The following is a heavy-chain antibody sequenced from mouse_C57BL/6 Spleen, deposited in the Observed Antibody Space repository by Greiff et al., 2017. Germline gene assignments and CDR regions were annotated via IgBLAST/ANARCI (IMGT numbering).Heavy chain of an antibody. J-gene: IGHJ2*01. CDR1: GYAFTNHL. V-gene: IGHV1-54*01. CDR3: ARTGFITTLVANFDY. CDR2: INPGSGGT. Sequence: VQLQQSGAELVRPGTSVKVSCKASGYAFTNHLIEWVKQRPGQGLEWIGVINPGSGGTNYNEKFKGKATLTADKSSSTADMQLSRLTSEDSAVYFCARTGFITTLVANFDYWGQGTTLTVSS. D-gene: IGHD1-1*01.